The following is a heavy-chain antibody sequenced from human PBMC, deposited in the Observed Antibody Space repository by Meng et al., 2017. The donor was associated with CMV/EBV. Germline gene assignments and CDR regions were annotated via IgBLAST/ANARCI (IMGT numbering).Heavy chain of an antibody. J-gene: IGHJ4*02. CDR2: ISSSSSSYI. V-gene: IGHV3-21*01. CDR3: ARRRGRHSGGGSYYFDY. CDR1: GFTFSSYS. D-gene: IGHD4-23*01. Sequence: GGSLRLSCAASGFTFSSYSMNWVRQAPGKGLEWVSSISSSSSSYIYYADSVKGRFTISRDNAKNSLYLQINSLRAEDTAVYYCARRRGRHSGGGSYYFDYWGQGTLVTVSS.